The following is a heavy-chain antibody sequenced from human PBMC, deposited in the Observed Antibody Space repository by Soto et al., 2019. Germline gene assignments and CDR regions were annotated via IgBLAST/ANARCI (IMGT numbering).Heavy chain of an antibody. D-gene: IGHD3-3*01. CDR1: GCTFISYR. CDR3: ARENYDFWSGYYLDY. Sequence: PGGFMGLSCAASGCTFISYRMSGVRQAPGKGLVWVSHIKSDGTVTHYTDSVRGRFIISRDNAKNTLFLQMNSLRAEDTAVYYCARENYDFWSGYYLDYWGQGTLVTVSS. V-gene: IGHV3-74*01. J-gene: IGHJ4*02. CDR2: IKSDGTVT.